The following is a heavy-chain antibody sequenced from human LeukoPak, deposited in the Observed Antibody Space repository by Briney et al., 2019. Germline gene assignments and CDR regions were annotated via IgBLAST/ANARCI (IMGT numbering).Heavy chain of an antibody. Sequence: ASVKVSCKASGYAFTSYDINWVRQASGQGLEWMGWMNPNSGETGYVQKFQGRVTMTRNTYINTAYMELNNLRSEDTAVYYCVRGPLGMGSYCDYWGQGSLVTVSS. J-gene: IGHJ4*02. CDR1: GYAFTSYD. D-gene: IGHD7-27*01. V-gene: IGHV1-8*01. CDR2: MNPNSGET. CDR3: VRGPLGMGSYCDY.